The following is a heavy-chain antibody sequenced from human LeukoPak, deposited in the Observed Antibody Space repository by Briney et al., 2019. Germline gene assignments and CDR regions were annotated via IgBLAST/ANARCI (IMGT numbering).Heavy chain of an antibody. V-gene: IGHV4-31*03. J-gene: IGHJ4*02. D-gene: IGHD1-26*01. CDR3: AREVRSGSYSDY. CDR1: GGSISSGGYY. Sequence: SQTLSLTCTVSGGSISSGGYYWSWIRQHPGKGLEWIGYIYYSGSTYYNPSLKSRVTISVDTSKNQFSLKLSSVTAADTAVYYCAREVRSGSYSDYWGQGTLVTVSS. CDR2: IYYSGST.